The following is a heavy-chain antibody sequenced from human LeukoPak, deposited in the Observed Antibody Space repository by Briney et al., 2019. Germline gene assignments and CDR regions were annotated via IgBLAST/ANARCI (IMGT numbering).Heavy chain of an antibody. CDR3: ARYHPDTADDY. V-gene: IGHV1-2*02. D-gene: IGHD5-18*01. CDR1: GYTFTDSY. CDR2: INPNSGGT. Sequence: ASVKVSCKTSGYTFTDSYIHWVRQAPGQGLEWMGWINPNSGGTNYAQKFQGRVTMTRDTSISTAYMELSRLRSDDTAVYYCARYHPDTADDYWGQGTLVTVSS. J-gene: IGHJ4*02.